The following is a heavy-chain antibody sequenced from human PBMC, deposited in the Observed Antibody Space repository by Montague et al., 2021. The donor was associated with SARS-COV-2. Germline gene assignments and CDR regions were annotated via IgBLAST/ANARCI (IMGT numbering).Heavy chain of an antibody. CDR1: GGSITGYY. CDR2: IYDGGAV. Sequence: SETLSLTCTVSGGSITGYYWNWLRRPPGKGLEWIAYIYDGGAVNYNPSLGSRVTISTDTSKNQLSLKVNSVTAADTAVYYCVRDHPCGGPRGAYDIWGQGTVVTVSS. J-gene: IGHJ3*02. CDR3: VRDHPCGGPRGAYDI. V-gene: IGHV4-59*01. D-gene: IGHD4-23*01.